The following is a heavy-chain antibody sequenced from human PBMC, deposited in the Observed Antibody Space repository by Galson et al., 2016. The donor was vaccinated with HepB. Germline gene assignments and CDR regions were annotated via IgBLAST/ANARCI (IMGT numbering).Heavy chain of an antibody. CDR2: MWYDGSNK. J-gene: IGHJ5*02. CDR3: AREVGYSYVVTINWFDP. Sequence: SLRLSCAASGFTFSSYGMHWVRQAPGKGLERVAVMWYDGSNKNYADSVKGRFTISRDNSKNTVYLQMNSLRAEDTAVYYCAREVGYSYVVTINWFDPWGQGTLVTVSS. D-gene: IGHD5-18*01. CDR1: GFTFSSYG. V-gene: IGHV3-33*01.